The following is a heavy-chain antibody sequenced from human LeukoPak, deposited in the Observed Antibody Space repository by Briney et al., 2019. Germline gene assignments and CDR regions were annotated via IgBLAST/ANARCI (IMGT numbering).Heavy chain of an antibody. V-gene: IGHV4-30-4*01. CDR2: IYYSGST. CDR3: ARHRGSSSLFDY. CDR1: GGSISSGDYY. D-gene: IGHD6-6*01. Sequence: SQTLSLTCTVSGGSISSGDYYWSWIRQPPGKGLEWIGYIYYSGSTYYNPSLKSRVTISVDTSKNQFSLKLSSVTVADTAVYYCARHRGSSSLFDYWGQGTLVTVSS. J-gene: IGHJ4*02.